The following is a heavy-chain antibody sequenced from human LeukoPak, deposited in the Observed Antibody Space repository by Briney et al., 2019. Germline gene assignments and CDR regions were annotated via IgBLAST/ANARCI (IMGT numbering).Heavy chain of an antibody. Sequence: ASVKVSCKASGYTFTSYGISWVRQAPGQGLEWMGWISAYNGNTNYAQKLQGRVTITRDMSTSTAYMELSSLRSEDTAVYYCAADGSTAMAISWGQGTLVTVSS. D-gene: IGHD5-18*01. J-gene: IGHJ4*02. V-gene: IGHV1-18*01. CDR2: ISAYNGNT. CDR3: AADGSTAMAIS. CDR1: GYTFTSYG.